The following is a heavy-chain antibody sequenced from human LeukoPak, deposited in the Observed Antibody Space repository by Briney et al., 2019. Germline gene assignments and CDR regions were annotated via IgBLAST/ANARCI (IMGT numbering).Heavy chain of an antibody. CDR3: AKDLKAIVVPAAIRGYFDY. J-gene: IGHJ4*02. CDR1: GFTVSSNY. CDR2: ISGSGGST. Sequence: GGSLRLSCAASGFTVSSNYMSWVRQAPGKGLEWVSGISGSGGSTYYGDSVKGRFTISRDNSKNTLYLQMNSLRAEDTAVYYCAKDLKAIVVPAAIRGYFDYWGQGTLVTVSS. V-gene: IGHV3-23*01. D-gene: IGHD2-2*02.